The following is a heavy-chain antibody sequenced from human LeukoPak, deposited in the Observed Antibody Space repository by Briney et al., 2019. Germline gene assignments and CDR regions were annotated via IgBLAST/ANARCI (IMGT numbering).Heavy chain of an antibody. D-gene: IGHD6-13*01. Sequence: ASVKVSCKVSGYTFTDYYMHWVQQAPGKGLEWMGLVDPEDGETIYAEKFQGRVTITADTSTDTAYMELSSLRSEDTAVYYCATAGAAAGGYYFGYWGQGTLVTVSS. CDR3: ATAGAAAGGYYFGY. J-gene: IGHJ4*02. CDR1: GYTFTDYY. CDR2: VDPEDGET. V-gene: IGHV1-69-2*01.